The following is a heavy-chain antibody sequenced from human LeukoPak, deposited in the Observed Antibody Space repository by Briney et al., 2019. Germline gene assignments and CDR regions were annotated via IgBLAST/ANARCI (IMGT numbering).Heavy chain of an antibody. Sequence: ASVKVSCKASGYTFTGYYMHWVRQAPGQGLEWMGWINPNSGGTNYAQKFQGRVTMTSDTSISTAYMELSRLRSDDTAVYYCARGGPLRFLEWLPRPNDAFDIWGQGTMVTVSS. D-gene: IGHD3-3*01. J-gene: IGHJ3*02. CDR3: ARGGPLRFLEWLPRPNDAFDI. V-gene: IGHV1-2*02. CDR2: INPNSGGT. CDR1: GYTFTGYY.